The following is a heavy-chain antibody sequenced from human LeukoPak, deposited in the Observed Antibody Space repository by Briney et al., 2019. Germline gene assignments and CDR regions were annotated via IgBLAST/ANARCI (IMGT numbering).Heavy chain of an antibody. CDR1: GFTFSSYS. CDR2: ISSSSSYI. D-gene: IGHD4-17*01. J-gene: IGHJ6*03. Sequence: GGSLRLSCAASGFTFSSYSMNWVRQAPGKGLEWVSSISSSSSYIYYTDSVKGRFTISRDNAKNSLYLQMNSLRAEDTAVYYCARDLVDYGDFYYYYYMDVWGKGTTVTISS. V-gene: IGHV3-21*01. CDR3: ARDLVDYGDFYYYYYMDV.